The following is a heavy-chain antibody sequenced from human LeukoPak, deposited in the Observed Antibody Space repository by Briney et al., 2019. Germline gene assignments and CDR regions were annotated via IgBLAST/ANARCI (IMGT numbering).Heavy chain of an antibody. CDR2: INPSGGST. CDR3: ARVYYGSGRPEDKHTAGNNWFDP. Sequence: GASVKVSCKASGYTFTSYYMHWVRQAPGQGLEWMGIINPSGGSTSYAQKFQGRVTMTRDTSTSTVYMELSSLRSEDTAVYYCARVYYGSGRPEDKHTAGNNWFDPWGQGTLVSVSS. D-gene: IGHD3-10*01. J-gene: IGHJ5*02. CDR1: GYTFTSYY. V-gene: IGHV1-46*01.